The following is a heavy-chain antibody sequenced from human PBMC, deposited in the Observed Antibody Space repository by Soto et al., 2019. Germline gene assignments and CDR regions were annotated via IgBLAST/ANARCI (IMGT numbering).Heavy chain of an antibody. V-gene: IGHV1-69*01. CDR2: LIPLYGTA. D-gene: IGHD5-18*01. CDR3: VRDLTLGYRSGGDGFDV. Sequence: QVHLEQSGAEVKKPGSSVKVSCKASGGIFKTDAVAWVRQAPGQGLEWVGGLIPLYGTANYAQKFQGRVTITADESTGAAYMEVSSLRAEDTAVYYCVRDLTLGYRSGGDGFDVWGQGTMVTVSS. CDR1: GGIFKTDA. J-gene: IGHJ3*01.